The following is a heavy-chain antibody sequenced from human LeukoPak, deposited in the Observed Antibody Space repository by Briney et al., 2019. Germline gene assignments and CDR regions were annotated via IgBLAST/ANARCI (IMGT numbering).Heavy chain of an antibody. CDR1: GYTFTSYH. CDR3: ARDQGYDSSGYYYAFDY. CDR2: ISAYNGNT. D-gene: IGHD3-22*01. V-gene: IGHV1-18*04. J-gene: IGHJ4*02. Sequence: GASVKVSCKASGYTFTSYHMHWVRQAPGQGLEWMGWISAYNGNTNYAQKLQGRVTMTTDTSTSTAYMELRSLRSDDTAVYYCARDQGYDSSGYYYAFDYWGQGTLVTVSS.